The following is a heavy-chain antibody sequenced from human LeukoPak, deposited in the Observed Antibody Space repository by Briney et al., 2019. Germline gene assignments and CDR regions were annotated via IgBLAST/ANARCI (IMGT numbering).Heavy chain of an antibody. CDR2: VDPENGET. D-gene: IGHD2-15*01. CDR3: ATGRYCSGGSCYLDY. V-gene: IGHV1-69-2*01. J-gene: IGHJ4*02. CDR1: GYTFTDYY. Sequence: ASVKVSCKVSGYTFTDYYMHWVQPAPGKGLEWMGLVDPENGETIYAEKFQGRVTITADTSTDTAYMELSSLRSEDTAVYYCATGRYCSGGSCYLDYWGQGTLVTVSS.